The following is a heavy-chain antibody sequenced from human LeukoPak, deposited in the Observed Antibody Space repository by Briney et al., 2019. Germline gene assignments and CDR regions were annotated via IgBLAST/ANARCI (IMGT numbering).Heavy chain of an antibody. CDR1: GFTFDDYA. CDR3: ASLGSIAVAGTVY. J-gene: IGHJ4*02. V-gene: IGHV3-9*01. CDR2: ISWNSGSI. Sequence: GGSLRLSCAASGFTFDDYAMHWVRQAPGKGPEWVSGISWNSGSIGYADSVKGRFTISRDNAKNSLYLQMNSLRAEDTALYYCASLGSIAVAGTVYWGQGTLVTVSS. D-gene: IGHD6-19*01.